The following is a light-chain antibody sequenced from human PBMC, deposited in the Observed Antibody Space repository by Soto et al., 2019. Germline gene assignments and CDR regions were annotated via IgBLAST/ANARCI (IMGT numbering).Light chain of an antibody. CDR2: DVN. CDR1: SSDVGGYDY. V-gene: IGLV2-14*03. J-gene: IGLJ1*01. Sequence: QSALTQPASVSGSPGQSIAISCTGTSSDVGGYDYVSWYQQLPGKAPKLMIYDVNNRPSGVSNRFSGSKSGNTASLTISGLQAEDEADDYCSSYTSSSTHVFGTGTKLTFL. CDR3: SSYTSSSTHV.